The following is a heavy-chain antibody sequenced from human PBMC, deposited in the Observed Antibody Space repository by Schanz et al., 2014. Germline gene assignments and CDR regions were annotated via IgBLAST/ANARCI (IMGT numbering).Heavy chain of an antibody. CDR3: ARDRLECGAECYSVEVFEI. V-gene: IGHV1-69*04. CDR2: IIPSLGLA. Sequence: QVQLVQSGAEVKKPGPSVTVSCKASGGTFSSFGINWVRQAPGQGLEWMGRIIPSLGLAKYEQKFQDKVTITADTSTTTAYMELSGLRSEDTAVYYCARDRLECGAECYSVEVFEIWGQGTLVIVSS. CDR1: GGTFSSFG. D-gene: IGHD2-21*01. J-gene: IGHJ4*02.